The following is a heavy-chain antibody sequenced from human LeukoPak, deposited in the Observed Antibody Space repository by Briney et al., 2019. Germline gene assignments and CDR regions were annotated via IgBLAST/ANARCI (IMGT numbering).Heavy chain of an antibody. CDR3: ARAGNRYGSGSYWFDP. V-gene: IGHV4-34*01. Sequence: PSETLSLTCAVYGGSFSGYYWSWIRQPPGKGLEWIGEINHSGSTNYNPSLKSRVTISVDTSKNQFSLKLSSVTAADTAVYYCARAGNRYGSGSYWFDPWGQGTLVTVSS. CDR2: INHSGST. D-gene: IGHD3-10*01. J-gene: IGHJ5*02. CDR1: GGSFSGYY.